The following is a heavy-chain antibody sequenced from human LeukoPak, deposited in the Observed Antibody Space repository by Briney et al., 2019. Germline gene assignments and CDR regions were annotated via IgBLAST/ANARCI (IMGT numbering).Heavy chain of an antibody. J-gene: IGHJ6*03. CDR2: ISWNSGSI. CDR1: GFTFDDYA. CDR3: AKGGIAVAGIYYYYYMDV. V-gene: IGHV3-9*01. D-gene: IGHD6-19*01. Sequence: AGGSLRLSCAASGFTFDDYAMPWVRHAPGKGLEWVSGISWNSGSIGYADSVKGRFTISRDNAKNSLYLQMNSLRAEDTALYYCAKGGIAVAGIYYYYYMDVWGKGTTVTVSS.